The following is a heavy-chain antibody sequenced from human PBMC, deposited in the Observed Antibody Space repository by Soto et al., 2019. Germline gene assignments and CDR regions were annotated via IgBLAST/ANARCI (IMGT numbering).Heavy chain of an antibody. J-gene: IGHJ3*02. CDR1: GGSINSGDYY. CDR2: IYYSGST. Sequence: SETLSLTCTFSGGSINSGDYYWSWIRQPPGKGLEWIGYIYYSGSTYYNPSLKSRITISVDTSKNQFSLKLSSVTAADTAVYYCARDWYYSDSTGYYHDVFDIWGQGTMVTVSS. D-gene: IGHD3-22*01. V-gene: IGHV4-30-4*01. CDR3: ARDWYYSDSTGYYHDVFDI.